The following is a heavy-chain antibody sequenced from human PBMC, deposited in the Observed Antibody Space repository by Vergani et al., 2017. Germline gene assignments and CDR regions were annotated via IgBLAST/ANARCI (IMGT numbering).Heavy chain of an antibody. CDR1: GFTFDDYA. J-gene: IGHJ4*02. CDR3: AKDVASGKGRNFDY. D-gene: IGHD6-13*01. CDR2: ISWNSGSI. V-gene: IGHV3-9*01. Sequence: EVQLVESGGGLVQPGRSLRLSCAASGFTFDDYAMHWVLQAPGKGLEWVSGISWNSGSIGYADSVKGRFTISRDNAKNSLYLQMNSLRAEDTALYYCAKDVASGKGRNFDYWGQGTLVTVSS.